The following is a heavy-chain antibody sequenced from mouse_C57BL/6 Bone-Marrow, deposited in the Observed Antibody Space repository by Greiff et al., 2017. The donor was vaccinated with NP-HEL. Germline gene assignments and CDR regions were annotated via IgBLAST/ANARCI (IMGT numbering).Heavy chain of an antibody. J-gene: IGHJ2*01. CDR1: GYTFTSYW. CDR3: ATWRLPYYFDY. V-gene: IGHV1-50*01. Sequence: QVQLKQPGAELVKPGASVKLSCKASGYTFTSYWMQWVKQRPGQGLEWIGEIDPSDSYTNYNQKFKGKATLTVDTSSSTAYMQLSSLTSEDSAVYCCATWRLPYYFDYWGQGTTLTVSS. D-gene: IGHD2-2*01. CDR2: IDPSDSYT.